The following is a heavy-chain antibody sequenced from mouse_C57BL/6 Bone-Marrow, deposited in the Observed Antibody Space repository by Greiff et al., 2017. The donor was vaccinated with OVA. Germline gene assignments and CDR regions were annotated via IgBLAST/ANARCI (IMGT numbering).Heavy chain of an antibody. CDR1: GFTFSSYA. J-gene: IGHJ3*01. CDR2: ISDARLQH. CDR3: ARVVYDGDDFAD. Sequence: EVKLMESGGGLVKPGGSMKLSCAASGFTFSSYAMSWVRQTPEKRLEWVATISDARLQHTCPDNVKGRFTISRDNAKNNLYLQMSHLKSEDTAMYYCARVVYDGDDFADWGQGTLVTVSA. D-gene: IGHD2-3*01. V-gene: IGHV5-4*03.